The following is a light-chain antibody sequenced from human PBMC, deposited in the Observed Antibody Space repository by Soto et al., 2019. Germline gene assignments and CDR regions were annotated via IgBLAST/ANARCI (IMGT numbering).Light chain of an antibody. CDR1: SSDIGHYNY. Sequence: QSALPQPPSASGSPGQSVAISCTGTSSDIGHYNYVSWYQQHPGKAPKLIIYEVTQRPSGVPDRFSGSKSGNTASLTVSGLQAEDEADYYCSSYAGINPAFGGGTKLTVL. J-gene: IGLJ2*01. CDR3: SSYAGINPA. V-gene: IGLV2-8*01. CDR2: EVT.